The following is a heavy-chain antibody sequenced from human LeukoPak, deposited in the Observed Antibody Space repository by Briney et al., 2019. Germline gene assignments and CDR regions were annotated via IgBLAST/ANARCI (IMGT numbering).Heavy chain of an antibody. CDR3: ARDWVYYGSGSYYYGMDV. J-gene: IGHJ6*04. CDR2: INPQKRDT. V-gene: IGHV1-18*01. D-gene: IGHD3-10*01. Sequence: GASVKVSCKASGYTFSSYGINWVRLAPGRGPEWMASINPQKRDTHYAQNFQGRVTVTAGTSTNTAYMELRSLRSEDTAVYYCARDWVYYGSGSYYYGMDVWGKGTTVTVSS. CDR1: GYTFSSYG.